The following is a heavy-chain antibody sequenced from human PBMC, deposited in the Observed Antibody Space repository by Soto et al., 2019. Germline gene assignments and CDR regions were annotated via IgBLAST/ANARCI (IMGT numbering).Heavy chain of an antibody. J-gene: IGHJ6*02. Sequence: PGGSLRLSCAASGFTFSSYEMHWVRQTPGKGLEWVAIISYDGSNKYYADSVKGRFTFSRDNSKNMLYLQMNSLRAEDAAVYYCVRRSKLSYHGMDVWGQGTTVTVSS. CDR3: VRRSKLSYHGMDV. V-gene: IGHV3-30-3*01. CDR1: GFTFSSYE. CDR2: ISYDGSNK. D-gene: IGHD1-1*01.